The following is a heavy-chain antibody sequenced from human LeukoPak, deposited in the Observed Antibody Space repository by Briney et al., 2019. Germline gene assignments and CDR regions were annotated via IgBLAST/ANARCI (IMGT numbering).Heavy chain of an antibody. CDR1: GGSMSPYH. V-gene: IGHV4-59*08. CDR3: ARAVSGRFDY. D-gene: IGHD6-19*01. Sequence: SETLSFTCTVSGGSMSPYHWGWIRQPPGKGLEWTGYIYYSGSTNYNPSLNSRVTISVDTSKNQFSLRLSSVTAADTAIYYCARAVSGRFDYWGQGTLVTVSS. J-gene: IGHJ4*02. CDR2: IYYSGST.